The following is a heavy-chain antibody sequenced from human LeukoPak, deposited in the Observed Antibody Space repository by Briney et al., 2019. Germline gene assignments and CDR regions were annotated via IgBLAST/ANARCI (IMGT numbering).Heavy chain of an antibody. V-gene: IGHV4-59*08. D-gene: IGHD4-17*01. CDR2: NYYNGVT. CDR3: ARHESYGDANWFDP. Sequence: SETLSLTCTVSGGSITSYYCSWIRQSPGKGLEWIGHNYYNGVTNYNPSLRSRVTMSVDTSKNQFSLKLSSVIAADTAVYYCARHESYGDANWFDPSGQGTLVSVSS. J-gene: IGHJ5*02. CDR1: GGSITSYY.